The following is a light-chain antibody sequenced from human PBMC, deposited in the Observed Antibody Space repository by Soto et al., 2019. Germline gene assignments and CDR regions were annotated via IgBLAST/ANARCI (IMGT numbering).Light chain of an antibody. CDR3: ASWDDSLNNVV. J-gene: IGLJ2*01. V-gene: IGLV1-44*01. Sequence: QLVLTQPPSASGTPGQRVTISCSGSSSNIGSNTVNWYQQLPGTAPKVLIYSNNQRPSGVPDRFSGSKSGTSASLAVSGLQSEDEADYYCASWDDSLNNVVFGGGTKLTVL. CDR1: SSNIGSNT. CDR2: SNN.